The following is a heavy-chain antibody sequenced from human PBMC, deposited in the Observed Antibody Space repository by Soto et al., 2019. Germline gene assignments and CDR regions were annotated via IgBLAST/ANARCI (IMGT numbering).Heavy chain of an antibody. V-gene: IGHV3-30-3*01. D-gene: IGHD3-10*01. CDR3: AKVRGGAYYYYGTDV. CDR1: GFTFSSYA. Sequence: GGALRLSCAASGFTFSSYAMHWVRQAPGKGLEWVAVISYDGSNKYYADSVKGRFTISRDNSKNTLYLQMSSLRAEDTAVYYCAKVRGGAYYYYGTDVWGQGTTVTVSS. CDR2: ISYDGSNK. J-gene: IGHJ6*02.